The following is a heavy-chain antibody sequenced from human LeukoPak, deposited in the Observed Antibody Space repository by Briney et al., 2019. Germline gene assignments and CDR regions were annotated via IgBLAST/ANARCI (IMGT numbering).Heavy chain of an antibody. CDR1: GYSISSGYY. V-gene: IGHV4-38-2*02. CDR2: IYHSGSS. Sequence: SETLSLTCTVSGYSISSGYYWGWIRQPPGKGLEWIGSIYHSGSSYYNPSLKSRVTISVDTSKNQFCLKLSSVTAADTAVYYCARVPGTFDYWGQGTLVTVSS. J-gene: IGHJ4*02. CDR3: ARVPGTFDY.